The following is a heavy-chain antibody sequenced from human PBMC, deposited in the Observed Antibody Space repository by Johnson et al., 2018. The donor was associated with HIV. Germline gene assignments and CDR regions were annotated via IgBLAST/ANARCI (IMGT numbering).Heavy chain of an antibody. CDR1: GFAVSSNY. CDR2: LYSAGSA. CDR3: ARAPPYYGGYSVSDAVDI. V-gene: IGHV3-66*02. Sequence: VQLVESGGGLVRSGGSLRLSCAAPGFAVSSNYMNWVRQTPGKGLEWVSLLYSAGSAYYADPVKGRFTISRDNSKNTLYLQMNSLTLKDTAVYYCARAPPYYGGYSVSDAVDIWSEGTMVSVSS. D-gene: IGHD3-22*01. J-gene: IGHJ3*02.